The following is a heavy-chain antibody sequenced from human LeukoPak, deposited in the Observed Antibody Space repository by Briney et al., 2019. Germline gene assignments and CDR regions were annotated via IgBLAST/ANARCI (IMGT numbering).Heavy chain of an antibody. CDR3: AREMRSPRGGFDY. J-gene: IGHJ4*02. D-gene: IGHD3-10*01. Sequence: GASVKVSCKASGYTFTSYDINWVRQATGQGLEWMGWMNPNSGNTGYAQKFQGRVTMTRNTSISTAYMELSSLRSEDTAVYYCAREMRSPRGGFDYWDQGTLVTVSS. CDR2: MNPNSGNT. V-gene: IGHV1-8*01. CDR1: GYTFTSYD.